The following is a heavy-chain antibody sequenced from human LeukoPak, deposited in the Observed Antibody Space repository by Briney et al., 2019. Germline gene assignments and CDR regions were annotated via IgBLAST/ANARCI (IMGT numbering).Heavy chain of an antibody. J-gene: IGHJ4*02. D-gene: IGHD3-10*01. CDR2: IYSGGST. Sequence: GGSLRLSCAASGFTVSSNYMTWVRQAPGKGLEWVSVIYSGGSTYYADSVKGRFTISRDNSKNTLYLQMNSLRVEDTAVYYCAKAWFGEDWLTKDWGQGTLVTVSS. V-gene: IGHV3-53*01. CDR3: AKAWFGEDWLTKD. CDR1: GFTVSSNY.